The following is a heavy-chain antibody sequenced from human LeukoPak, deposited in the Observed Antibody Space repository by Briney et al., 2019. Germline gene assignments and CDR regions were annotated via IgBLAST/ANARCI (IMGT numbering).Heavy chain of an antibody. V-gene: IGHV1-3*01. D-gene: IGHD4-17*01. CDR3: ARGPSHGVPVLFAIDYGDYGIDY. CDR2: INAGNGNT. J-gene: IGHJ4*02. CDR1: GYTFTSYA. Sequence: ASVKVSCKASGYTFTSYAMHWVRQAPGQRLEWMGWINAGNGNTKYSQKFQGRVTITRDTSASTAYMELRSLRSDDTAVYYCARGPSHGVPVLFAIDYGDYGIDYWGQGTLVTVSS.